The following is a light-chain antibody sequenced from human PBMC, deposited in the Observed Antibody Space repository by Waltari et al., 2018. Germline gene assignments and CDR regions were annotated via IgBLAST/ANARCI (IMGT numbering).Light chain of an antibody. CDR2: GAS. Sequence: ETVMTQSLAILSVSPGESATLSCRASQSIKSHLAWYQQKPGQAPRLLIYGASTRAAGIPARFSGGGSGTEFILTISSLQSEDFATYHCQQYNNWPLYTFGQGTKLEI. CDR1: QSIKSH. V-gene: IGKV3-15*01. CDR3: QQYNNWPLYT. J-gene: IGKJ2*01.